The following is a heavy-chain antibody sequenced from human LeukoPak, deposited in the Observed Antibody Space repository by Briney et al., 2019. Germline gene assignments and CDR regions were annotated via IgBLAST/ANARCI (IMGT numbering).Heavy chain of an antibody. D-gene: IGHD1-26*01. Sequence: PGGSLRLSCAASGFTFTNYAMNWVRQAPDKGLEWVSPISSSSSYIYYADSVKGRFTISRDNAKNSLYLQMNSLRAEDTAVYYCARYSGSYFDPFGTYGMDVWGQGTTVTVSS. J-gene: IGHJ6*02. CDR2: ISSSSSYI. CDR3: ARYSGSYFDPFGTYGMDV. CDR1: GFTFTNYA. V-gene: IGHV3-21*01.